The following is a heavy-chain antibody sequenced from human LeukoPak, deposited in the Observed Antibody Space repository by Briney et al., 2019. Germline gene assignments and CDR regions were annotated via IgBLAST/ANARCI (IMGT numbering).Heavy chain of an antibody. D-gene: IGHD3-10*01. CDR1: GGSISSGGYY. Sequence: PSETLSLTCTVSGGSISSGGYYWSWIRQHPGKGLEWIGYIYYSGSTYYNPSLKSRVTISVDTSKNQFSLKLSSVTAADTAVYYCARGTMVRGVIMRYYYYYYMDVWGKGTTVTVSS. V-gene: IGHV4-31*03. CDR2: IYYSGST. CDR3: ARGTMVRGVIMRYYYYYYMDV. J-gene: IGHJ6*03.